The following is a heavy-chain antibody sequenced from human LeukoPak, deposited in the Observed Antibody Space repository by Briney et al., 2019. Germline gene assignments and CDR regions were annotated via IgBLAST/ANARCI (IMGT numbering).Heavy chain of an antibody. Sequence: PSETLSLTCTVSGGSISSGGYYWSWIRQHPGKGLEWIGYIYYSGSTYYNPSLKNRVTISVDTSKNQFSLKLSSVTAADTAVYYCAREGGAAASVYYFDYWGQGTLVTVSS. J-gene: IGHJ4*02. CDR1: GGSISSGGYY. CDR2: IYYSGST. D-gene: IGHD6-13*01. CDR3: AREGGAAASVYYFDY. V-gene: IGHV4-31*03.